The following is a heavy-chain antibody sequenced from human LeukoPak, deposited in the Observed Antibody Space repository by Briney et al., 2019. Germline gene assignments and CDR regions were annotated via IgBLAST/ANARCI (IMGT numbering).Heavy chain of an antibody. V-gene: IGHV3-9*01. CDR1: GFTFDDYA. J-gene: IGHJ3*02. CDR3: AKDYYYGSGSDDAFDI. D-gene: IGHD3-10*01. Sequence: PGRSLRRSCAASGFTFDDYAMHWVRQAPGKGLEWVSGISWNSGSIGYADSVKGRFTISRDNAKNSLYLQMNGLRAEDTALYYCAKDYYYGSGSDDAFDIWGQGTMVTVSS. CDR2: ISWNSGSI.